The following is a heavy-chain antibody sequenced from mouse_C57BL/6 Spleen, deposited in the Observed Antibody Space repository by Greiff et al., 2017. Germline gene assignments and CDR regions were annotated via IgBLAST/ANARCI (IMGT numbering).Heavy chain of an antibody. CDR2: IDPSDSYT. V-gene: IGHV1-69*01. CDR1: GYTFTSYW. D-gene: IGHD3-3*01. CDR3: ARWAGRGAYFDY. Sequence: QVQLQQSGAELVMPGASVKLSCKASGYTFTSYWMHWVKQRPGQGLEWIGEIDPSDSYTNYNQKFKGKSTLTVDKSSSTAYMQLSSLTSEDSAVYYCARWAGRGAYFDYWGQGTTLTVSS. J-gene: IGHJ2*01.